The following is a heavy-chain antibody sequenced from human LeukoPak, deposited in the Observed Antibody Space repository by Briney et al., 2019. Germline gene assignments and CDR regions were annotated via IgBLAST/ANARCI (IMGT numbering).Heavy chain of an antibody. J-gene: IGHJ4*02. Sequence: PPGGSLRLSCAASGFTFSSYAMSWVRQAPGKGLEWVSAISGSGGITYYADSVKGRFTISRDNSKNTLYLQINSLRAGDTAVYYCAKGANRAQYYFDCWGQGTLVTVSS. CDR3: AKGANRAQYYFDC. CDR2: ISGSGGIT. V-gene: IGHV3-23*01. CDR1: GFTFSSYA.